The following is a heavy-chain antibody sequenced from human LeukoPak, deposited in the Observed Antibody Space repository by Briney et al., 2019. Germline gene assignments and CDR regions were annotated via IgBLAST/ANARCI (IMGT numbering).Heavy chain of an antibody. CDR3: ARGGIAAAGKNQF. Sequence: GGSLRLSCAASGFTFSSYSMNWVRQAPGKGLEWVSSISSSSSYIYYADSVKGRFTISRDNAKNSLYLQMNSLRAEDTAAYYCARGGIAAAGKNQFWGQGTLVTVSS. CDR2: ISSSSSYI. D-gene: IGHD6-13*01. CDR1: GFTFSSYS. J-gene: IGHJ4*02. V-gene: IGHV3-21*01.